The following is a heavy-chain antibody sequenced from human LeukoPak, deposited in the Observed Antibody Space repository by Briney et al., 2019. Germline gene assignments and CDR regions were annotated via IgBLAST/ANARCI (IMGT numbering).Heavy chain of an antibody. CDR2: INHSGST. J-gene: IGHJ6*02. V-gene: IGHV4-34*01. CDR1: GGSFSGYY. D-gene: IGHD6-13*01. CDR3: ARINSSSWYAVDYYYGMDV. Sequence: SETLSLTCAVYGGSFSGYYWSWIRQPPGKGLEWIGEINHSGSTNYNPSLKSRVTISVDTSKNQFSLKLSSVTAADTAVYYCARINSSSWYAVDYYYGMDVWGQGTTVTVSS.